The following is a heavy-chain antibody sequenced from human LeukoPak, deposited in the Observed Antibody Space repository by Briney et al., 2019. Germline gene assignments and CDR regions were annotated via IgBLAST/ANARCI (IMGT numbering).Heavy chain of an antibody. J-gene: IGHJ6*02. D-gene: IGHD6-6*01. CDR2: ISGSGGNT. CDR3: SSFAYGMDV. Sequence: PGGSLRLSCVASEFTFSNFAMSWVRQAPGKGLEWVSGISGSGGNTYYVDSVKGRFTISRDNSKNTLYLQMNSLRAEDTAVYYCSSFAYGMDVWGQGTTVTVSS. CDR1: EFTFSNFA. V-gene: IGHV3-23*01.